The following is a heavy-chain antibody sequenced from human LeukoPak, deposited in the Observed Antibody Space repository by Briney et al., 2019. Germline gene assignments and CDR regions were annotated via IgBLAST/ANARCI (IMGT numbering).Heavy chain of an antibody. V-gene: IGHV3-30*18. J-gene: IGHJ4*02. CDR3: AKDKLQLLILDYFDY. CDR1: GFSFRSYG. CDR2: ISYDGSNK. D-gene: IGHD4-11*01. Sequence: GGSLRLSCAASGFSFRSYGMHWVRQTPGKGLEWVAVISYDGSNKYYADSVKGRFTISRDNSKNTLYLHMNSLRPEDTAVYYCAKDKLQLLILDYFDYWGQGTLVTVSS.